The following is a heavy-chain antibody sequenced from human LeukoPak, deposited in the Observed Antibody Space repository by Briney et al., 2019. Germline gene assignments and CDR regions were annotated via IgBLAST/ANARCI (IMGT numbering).Heavy chain of an antibody. CDR2: IKSKSDGGTT. CDR3: TTGAFDY. J-gene: IGHJ4*02. V-gene: IGHV3-15*01. Sequence: GGSLRLSCAASGFTFSDAWMNWVRQTPGKALEWGGRIKSKSDGGTTDYAAPVKDRFTISRDDSEKTLYLQMNSLKTEDTAVYYCTTGAFDYWGQGTLVTVSS. CDR1: GFTFSDAW.